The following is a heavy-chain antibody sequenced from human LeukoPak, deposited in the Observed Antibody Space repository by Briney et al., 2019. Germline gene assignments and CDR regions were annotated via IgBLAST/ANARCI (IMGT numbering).Heavy chain of an antibody. CDR3: ARGRRYYYGSVDYYYYMDV. V-gene: IGHV4-59*01. CDR2: IYYSGST. J-gene: IGHJ6*03. CDR1: GGSISSYY. Sequence: SETLSLTCTVSGGSISSYYWSWIRQPPGKVLEWIGYIYYSGSTNYNPSLKSRVTISVDTSKNQFSLKLSSVTAADTAVYYCARGRRYYYGSVDYYYYMDVWGKGTTVTVSS. D-gene: IGHD3-10*01.